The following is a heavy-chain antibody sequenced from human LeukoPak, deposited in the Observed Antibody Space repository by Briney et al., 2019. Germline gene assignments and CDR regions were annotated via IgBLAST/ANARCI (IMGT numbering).Heavy chain of an antibody. D-gene: IGHD2-2*01. Sequence: PGGSLRLSCAASGFTFSKAWMSWVRQAPGKGLEWVGRIKGKTDGGTTDYAAPVKGRFSISRDDSKNTLDLQMNSLKTEDTAVYFCTRRRLYCVSSTCSRPQVGYWGQGTLVTVSS. CDR1: GFTFSKAW. J-gene: IGHJ4*02. V-gene: IGHV3-15*01. CDR2: IKGKTDGGTT. CDR3: TRRRLYCVSSTCSRPQVGY.